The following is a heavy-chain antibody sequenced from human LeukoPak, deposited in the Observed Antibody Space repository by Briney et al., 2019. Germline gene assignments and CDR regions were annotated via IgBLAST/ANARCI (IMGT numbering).Heavy chain of an antibody. CDR1: GFTFSRFW. J-gene: IGHJ4*02. V-gene: IGHV3-7*01. D-gene: IGHD4-11*01. CDR3: ARDRESESDSEGDY. CDR2: IKQGGSEI. Sequence: GGSLRLSCSASGFTFSRFWVSWVRQAPGKGLEYVALIKQGGSEIYHMDSVKGRFTISRDDATNSLYLQMNSLRVEDTALYYCARDRESESDSEGDYWGQGTLVTVSS.